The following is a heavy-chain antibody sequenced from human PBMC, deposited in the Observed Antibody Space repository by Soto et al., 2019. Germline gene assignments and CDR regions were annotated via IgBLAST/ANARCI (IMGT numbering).Heavy chain of an antibody. Sequence: QVQLVQSGAEVKNPGASVKVSCKASGYTFTRYGIGWARQAPGQGLEWMGWINTYNGNTNYAQNVQGRVTLTTDTSPSTAYMERRSLRSNDPAIYYCAMVDVYVTPSPQDVWGQGTTVIVAS. D-gene: IGHD3-16*01. CDR3: AMVDVYVTPSPQDV. V-gene: IGHV1-18*01. J-gene: IGHJ6*02. CDR1: GYTFTRYG. CDR2: INTYNGNT.